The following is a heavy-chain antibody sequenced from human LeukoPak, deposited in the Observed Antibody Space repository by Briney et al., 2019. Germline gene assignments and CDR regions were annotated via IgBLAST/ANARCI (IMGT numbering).Heavy chain of an antibody. CDR3: ARGRIAARPMEYFQH. D-gene: IGHD6-6*01. CDR2: INHSGST. Sequence: KASETLSLTCTVSGGSISSYYWSWIRQPPGKGLEWIGEINHSGSTNYNPSLKSRVTISVDTSKNQFSLKLSSVTAADTAVYYCARGRIAARPMEYFQHWGQGTLVTVSS. CDR1: GGSISSYY. V-gene: IGHV4-34*01. J-gene: IGHJ1*01.